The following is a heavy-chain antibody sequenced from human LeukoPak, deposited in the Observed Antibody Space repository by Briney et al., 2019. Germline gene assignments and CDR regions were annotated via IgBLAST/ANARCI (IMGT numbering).Heavy chain of an antibody. CDR3: AKVRGHYSSGWYDDY. CDR1: GFTFSSYA. D-gene: IGHD6-19*01. Sequence: PGGSLRLSCAASGFTFSSYAMSWVRQAPGKGLEWVSAISGSGGSTYYADSVKGRFTISRDNSKNTLYLEMISLRAEDTAVYYCAKVRGHYSSGWYDDYWGQGTLVTVSS. V-gene: IGHV3-23*01. J-gene: IGHJ4*02. CDR2: ISGSGGST.